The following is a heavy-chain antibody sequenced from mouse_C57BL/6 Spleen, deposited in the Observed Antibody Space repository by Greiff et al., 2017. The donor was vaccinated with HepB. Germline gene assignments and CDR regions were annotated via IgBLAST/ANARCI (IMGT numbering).Heavy chain of an antibody. CDR1: GFTFSSYA. Sequence: DVQLVESGGGLVKPGGSLKLSCAASGFTFSSYAMSWVRQTPEKRLEWVATISDGGSYTYYPDNVKGRFTISRDNAKNNLYLQMSHLKSEDTAMYYCAITTVPLDYWGQGTTLTVSS. CDR3: AITTVPLDY. CDR2: ISDGGSYT. J-gene: IGHJ2*01. D-gene: IGHD1-1*01. V-gene: IGHV5-4*01.